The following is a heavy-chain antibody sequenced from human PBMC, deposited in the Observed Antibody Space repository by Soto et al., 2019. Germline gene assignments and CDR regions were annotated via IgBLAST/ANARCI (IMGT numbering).Heavy chain of an antibody. D-gene: IGHD3-22*01. CDR2: INPNSGGT. Sequence: ASVKVSCKASGYTFTGYYMHWVRQAPGQGLEWMGWINPNSGGTNYAQKFQGWVTMTRDTSISTAYMELSRLRSDDTAVYYCAREDTYYYDSSGPPPQSPLINWGQGTLVTVSS. V-gene: IGHV1-2*04. CDR1: GYTFTGYY. CDR3: AREDTYYYDSSGPPPQSPLIN. J-gene: IGHJ4*02.